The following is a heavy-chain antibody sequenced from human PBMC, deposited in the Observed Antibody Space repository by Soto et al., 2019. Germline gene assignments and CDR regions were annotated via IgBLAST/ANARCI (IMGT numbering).Heavy chain of an antibody. D-gene: IGHD4-17*01. CDR3: TKIMLTVTTAAFDI. Sequence: GGSLRLSCVASGSTFSSDNMNWVRQAPGKGLEWVSYINKNGDSIYYQDSVRGRFTISRDNAENSLFLQMDSLRDEDTAVYYCTKIMLTVTTAAFDIWGQGTMVTVSS. V-gene: IGHV3-48*02. CDR1: GSTFSSDN. CDR2: INKNGDSI. J-gene: IGHJ3*02.